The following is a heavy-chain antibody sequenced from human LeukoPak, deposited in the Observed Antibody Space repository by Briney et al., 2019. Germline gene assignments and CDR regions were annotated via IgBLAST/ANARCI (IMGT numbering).Heavy chain of an antibody. Sequence: GASVKVSCKVSGYTFTSYDINWVRQATGQGLEWMGWMNPNSGNTGYAQKFQGRVTMTRNTSISTAYMELSSLRSEDTAVYYCARVGWYDSSGYFATFDPWGQGTLVTVSS. J-gene: IGHJ5*02. V-gene: IGHV1-8*01. CDR2: MNPNSGNT. CDR1: GYTFTSYD. CDR3: ARVGWYDSSGYFATFDP. D-gene: IGHD3-22*01.